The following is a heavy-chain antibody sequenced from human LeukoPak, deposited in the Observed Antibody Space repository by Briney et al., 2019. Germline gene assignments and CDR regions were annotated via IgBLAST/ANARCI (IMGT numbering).Heavy chain of an antibody. CDR1: GGSISSSSYY. J-gene: IGHJ4*02. CDR2: VYYSGST. CDR3: ARDRADYYDIRYFDY. D-gene: IGHD3-9*01. V-gene: IGHV4-39*07. Sequence: SETLSLTCTVSGGSISSSSYYWGWIRQPPGKGLEWIGSVYYSGSTYYNPSLKSRVTISVDTTKNQFSLKLSSVTAADTAVYYCARDRADYYDIRYFDYWGQGTLVTVSS.